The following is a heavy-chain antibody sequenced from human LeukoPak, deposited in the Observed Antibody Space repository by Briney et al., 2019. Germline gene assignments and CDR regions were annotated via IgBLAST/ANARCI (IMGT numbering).Heavy chain of an antibody. CDR3: ARDSSSWAQDV. CDR1: GFTFDDYG. J-gene: IGHJ6*04. Sequence: GGSLRLSCAASGFTFDDYGMSWVRQAPGKGLEWVSGINWNSDSIGYADSVKGRFTISRDNAKNSLYLQMNSLRAEDTAVYYCARDSSSWAQDVWGKGTTVTISS. D-gene: IGHD6-13*01. CDR2: INWNSDSI. V-gene: IGHV3-20*04.